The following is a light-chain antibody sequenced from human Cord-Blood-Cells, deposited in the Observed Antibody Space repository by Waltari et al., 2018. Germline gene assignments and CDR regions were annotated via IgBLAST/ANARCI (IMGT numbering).Light chain of an antibody. CDR1: QSISSW. Sequence: DIQMTQSPSTLSASVGDRVTITCRASQSISSWLAWYQQKPGKAPKLLIYKASSLESAVPSRFSGSGSGTEFTLTISSLQPDDFATYYCQQYNSYPPRWTFGQGTKVEIK. CDR3: QQYNSYPPRWT. V-gene: IGKV1-5*03. J-gene: IGKJ1*01. CDR2: KAS.